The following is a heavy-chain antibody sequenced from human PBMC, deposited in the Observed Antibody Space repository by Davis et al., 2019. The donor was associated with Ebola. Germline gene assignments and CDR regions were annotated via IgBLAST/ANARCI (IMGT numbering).Heavy chain of an antibody. Sequence: GESLKISCKGSGYIFTTYWLGWVRQRPGKGLEWMGIIFPDDSDTTYSPTFQGQVRFSADKSISTAYLQWSSLKASDTAMYYCARLDSSGYVYWGRGTLVTVTS. CDR3: ARLDSSGYVY. CDR2: IFPDDSDT. D-gene: IGHD5-18*01. J-gene: IGHJ4*02. CDR1: GYIFTTYW. V-gene: IGHV5-51*01.